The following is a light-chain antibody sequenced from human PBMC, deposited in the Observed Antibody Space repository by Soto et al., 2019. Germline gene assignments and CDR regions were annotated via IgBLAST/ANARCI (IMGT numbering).Light chain of an antibody. CDR3: QQYGSSPST. Sequence: EIVLTQSPGTLSLSPGESATLSCRASQSVSSRYVAWYQQQPGQAPRLLIYDVPSRATGIPDRFIGSGSGTDFTLTITRLEPEDFALYYCQQYGSSPSTFGQGTKV. J-gene: IGKJ1*01. CDR1: QSVSSRY. V-gene: IGKV3-20*01. CDR2: DVP.